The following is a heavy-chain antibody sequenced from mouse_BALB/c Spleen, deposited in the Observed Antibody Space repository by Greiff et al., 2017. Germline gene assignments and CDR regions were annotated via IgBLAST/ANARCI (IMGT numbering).Heavy chain of an antibody. V-gene: IGHV1S56*01. J-gene: IGHJ3*01. Sequence: QVQLQQSGPELVKPGASVRISCKASGYTFTSYYIHWVKQRPGQGLEWIGWIYPGNGNTKYNEKFKGKATLTADKSSSTAYMQLSSLTSEDSAVYFCARDGNYLFAYWGQGTLVTVSA. CDR1: GYTFTSYY. CDR3: ARDGNYLFAY. D-gene: IGHD2-1*01. CDR2: IYPGNGNT.